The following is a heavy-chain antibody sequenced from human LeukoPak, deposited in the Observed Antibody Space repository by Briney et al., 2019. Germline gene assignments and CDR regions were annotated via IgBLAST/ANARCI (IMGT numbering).Heavy chain of an antibody. J-gene: IGHJ4*02. CDR3: ARAKGSSWYPPTYFDY. V-gene: IGHV4-39*07. Sequence: SETLSLTCTVSGGSISSSSYYWGWIRQPPGKGLEWIGSIYYSGSTYYNPSLKSRVTISIDTSKNQFSLKLSSVTAADTAVYYCARAKGSSWYPPTYFDYWGQGTLVTVSS. D-gene: IGHD6-13*01. CDR2: IYYSGST. CDR1: GGSISSSSYY.